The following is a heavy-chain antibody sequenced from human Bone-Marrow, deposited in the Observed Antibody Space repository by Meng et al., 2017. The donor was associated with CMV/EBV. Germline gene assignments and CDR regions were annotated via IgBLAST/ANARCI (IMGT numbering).Heavy chain of an antibody. J-gene: IGHJ4*02. D-gene: IGHD6-6*01. CDR2: IYWDDYK. CDR3: AHITPRPGWIAY. CDR1: GFSFRNRGVG. V-gene: IGHV2-5*02. Sequence: HITLQWSGPARVTPTQPLPLTFTLSGFSFRNRGVGVGWIRQPPGKALEWLELIYWDDYKRYSPSLKSRLTITKDTSKNQVVLTMTNMDPVDTATYYCAHITPRPGWIAYWGQGTLVTVSS.